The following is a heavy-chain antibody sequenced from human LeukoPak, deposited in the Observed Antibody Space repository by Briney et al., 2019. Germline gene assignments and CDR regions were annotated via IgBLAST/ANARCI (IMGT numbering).Heavy chain of an antibody. CDR1: GFTFSNAR. Sequence: GGSLRLSCAASGFTFSNARMSWVRQAPGKGLEWVGRIKSKTDGGTTDYAAPVKGRFTISRDDSKNTLYPQMNSLKTEDTAVYYCTTDITIFGVVTNDYWGQGTLVTVSS. J-gene: IGHJ4*02. D-gene: IGHD3-3*01. V-gene: IGHV3-15*01. CDR3: TTDITIFGVVTNDY. CDR2: IKSKTDGGTT.